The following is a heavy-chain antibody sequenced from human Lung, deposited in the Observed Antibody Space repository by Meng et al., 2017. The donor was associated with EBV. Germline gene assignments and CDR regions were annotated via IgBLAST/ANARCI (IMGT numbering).Heavy chain of an antibody. Sequence: EVGLVESWEIVVLPGGSLRLSCAASGFIFDDYGMHWVREGPGNGLEWVSFISWNGGISHYADSVKGRFTISRDNNKNCLYLQMNSLRPEDSALYYCAKGFGDHWGQGTLVTVSS. J-gene: IGHJ4*02. CDR1: GFIFDDYG. D-gene: IGHD3-10*01. V-gene: IGHV3-43D*03. CDR3: AKGFGDH. CDR2: ISWNGGIS.